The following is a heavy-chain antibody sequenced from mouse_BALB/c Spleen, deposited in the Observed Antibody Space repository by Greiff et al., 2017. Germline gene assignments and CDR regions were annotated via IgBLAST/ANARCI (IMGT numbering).Heavy chain of an antibody. CDR2: IYPGNSDT. CDR1: GYTFTSYW. Sequence: EVMLVESGTVLARPGASVKMSCKASGYTFTSYWMHWVKQRPGQGLEWIGAIYPGNSDTSYNQKFKGKAKLTAVTSTSTAYMELSSLTNEDSAVYYCTREDWDGAMDYWGQGTSVTVSS. J-gene: IGHJ4*01. V-gene: IGHV1-5*01. D-gene: IGHD4-1*01. CDR3: TREDWDGAMDY.